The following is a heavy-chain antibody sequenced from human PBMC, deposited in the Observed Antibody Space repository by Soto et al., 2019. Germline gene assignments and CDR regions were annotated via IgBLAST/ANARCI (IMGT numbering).Heavy chain of an antibody. V-gene: IGHV6-1*01. J-gene: IGHJ6*02. D-gene: IGHD4-4*01. Sequence: PSQTLSLTCAISGDSISSNNGAWNWIRQSPSRGLEWLGRTYYRSKWYYDYAESVKSRIIINPDTSKNQFSLHLSSVTPEDTALYYCAREDDYSNYIIGGMDVWGQGTTVTVSS. CDR2: TYYRSKWYY. CDR1: GDSISSNNGA. CDR3: AREDDYSNYIIGGMDV.